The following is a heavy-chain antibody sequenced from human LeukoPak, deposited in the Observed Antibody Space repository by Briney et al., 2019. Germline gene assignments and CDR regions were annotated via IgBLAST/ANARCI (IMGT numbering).Heavy chain of an antibody. CDR1: GGSISSSSYY. D-gene: IGHD3-10*01. CDR2: IYYSGST. CDR3: ARQRYYYGSGSYSAFARFDY. V-gene: IGHV4-39*07. J-gene: IGHJ4*02. Sequence: SETLSLTCTVSGGSISSSSYYWGWIRQPPGKGLEWIGSIYYSGSTYYNPSLKSRVTISVDTSKNQFSLKLSSVTAADTAVYYCARQRYYYGSGSYSAFARFDYWGQGTLVTVSS.